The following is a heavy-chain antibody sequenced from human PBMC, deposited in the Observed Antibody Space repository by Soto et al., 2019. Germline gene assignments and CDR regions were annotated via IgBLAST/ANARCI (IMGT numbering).Heavy chain of an antibody. Sequence: QVQLVQSGAEVKKPGXXXXVXXXASGGTFXSYXIXXVRQAPGQGLEWMGGIIPIFGTANYAQKFQGRVTITADESTSTAYMELSSLRSEDTAVYYXXXAXXXGXXXYFQHWGQGTLVTVSS. J-gene: IGHJ1*01. CDR2: IIPIFGTA. CDR1: GGTFXSYX. CDR3: XXAXXXGXXXYFQH. V-gene: IGHV1-69*12.